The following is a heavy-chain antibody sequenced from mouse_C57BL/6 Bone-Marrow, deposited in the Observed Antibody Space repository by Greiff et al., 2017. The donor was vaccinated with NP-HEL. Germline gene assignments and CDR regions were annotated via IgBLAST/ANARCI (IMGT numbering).Heavy chain of an antibody. CDR2: IDPGSGNT. D-gene: IGHD2-14*01. Sequence: QVHLKQSGAELVRPGASVKLSCKASGYTFTDYYINWVKQRPGHGLEWIARIDPGSGNTYYNEKFKGKATLTAEKSSSTAYMQLSSLTSEDSAVYFCARVRYYFDYWGQGTTLTVSS. CDR3: ARVRYYFDY. J-gene: IGHJ2*01. CDR1: GYTFTDYY. V-gene: IGHV1-76*01.